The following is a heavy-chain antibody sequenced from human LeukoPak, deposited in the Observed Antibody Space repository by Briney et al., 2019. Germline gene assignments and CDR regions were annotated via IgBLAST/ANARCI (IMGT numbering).Heavy chain of an antibody. CDR3: ARDRPTYDSSGYYGY. Sequence: PGGSLRLPCAASGFTFSSYSMNWVRQAPGKGLEWVSSISSSSSYIYYADSVKGRFTISRDNAKNSLYLQMNSLRAEDTAVYYCARDRPTYDSSGYYGYWGQGTLVTVSS. J-gene: IGHJ4*02. V-gene: IGHV3-21*01. D-gene: IGHD3-22*01. CDR1: GFTFSSYS. CDR2: ISSSSSYI.